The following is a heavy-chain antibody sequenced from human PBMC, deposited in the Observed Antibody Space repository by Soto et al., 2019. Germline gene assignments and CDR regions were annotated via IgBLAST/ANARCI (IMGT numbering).Heavy chain of an antibody. D-gene: IGHD4-17*01. CDR3: AKNREGATVTTVYFDY. CDR2: ISGSGGST. CDR1: GFTFSSYA. Sequence: EVQLLESGGGLVQPGGSLRLSCAASGFTFSSYAMSWVRQAPGKGLEWVSAISGSGGSTYYADSVKGRFTISRDNSKNALYLQMTSLRAEDTAVYYCAKNREGATVTTVYFDYWGQGTLVTVSS. J-gene: IGHJ4*02. V-gene: IGHV3-23*01.